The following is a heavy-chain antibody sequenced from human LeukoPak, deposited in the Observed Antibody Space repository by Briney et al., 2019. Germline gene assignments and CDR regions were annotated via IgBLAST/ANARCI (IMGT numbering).Heavy chain of an antibody. Sequence: ASVKVSCKSSGYTFTSYGISWVRQAPGQGLEWMGWISAYNGNTNYAQKLQGRVTMTTDTSTSTAYMELRSLRSDDTAVYYCASGSSGWSYFDYWGQGALVTVSS. V-gene: IGHV1-18*01. CDR2: ISAYNGNT. D-gene: IGHD6-19*01. J-gene: IGHJ4*02. CDR1: GYTFTSYG. CDR3: ASGSSGWSYFDY.